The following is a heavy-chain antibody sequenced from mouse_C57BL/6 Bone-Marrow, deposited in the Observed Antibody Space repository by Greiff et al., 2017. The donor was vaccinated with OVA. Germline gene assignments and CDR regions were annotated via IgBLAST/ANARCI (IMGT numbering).Heavy chain of an antibody. J-gene: IGHJ2*01. CDR2: ISSGGSYT. V-gene: IGHV5-6*01. Sequence: EVQRVESGGDLVKPGGSLKLSCAASGFTFSSYGMSWVRQTPDKRLEWVATISSGGSYTYYPYSVKGRFTISRDNAKNTLYLKMSRLKSEDTAMYYCARSPLYDYGWVYCDYWGQGTTLTVSS. D-gene: IGHD1-1*01. CDR1: GFTFSSYG. CDR3: ARSPLYDYGWVYCDY.